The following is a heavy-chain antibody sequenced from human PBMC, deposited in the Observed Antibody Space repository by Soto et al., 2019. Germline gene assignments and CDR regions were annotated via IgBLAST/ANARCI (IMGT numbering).Heavy chain of an antibody. D-gene: IGHD2-15*01. CDR2: ISGSGGST. J-gene: IGHJ2*01. CDR3: ANYSFQAEDGIRVVCSVSAVLLNRSSDL. V-gene: IGHV3-23*01. Sequence: QGKGLEWVSAISGSGGSTYYADSVKGRFTISRDNSKNTLYLQMNSLRDEDTAVYYCANYSFQAEDGIRVVCSVSAVLLNRSSDL.